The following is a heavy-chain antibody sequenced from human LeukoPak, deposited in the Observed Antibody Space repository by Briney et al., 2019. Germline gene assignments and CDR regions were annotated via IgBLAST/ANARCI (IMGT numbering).Heavy chain of an antibody. CDR3: VKESMITFGGVIVYYFDY. Sequence: PGGSLRLSCSASGFTFSSYTMHWVRQAPGKGLEYVSGXXSHGGTYYADSVKGRFTISRDNSKNTLYLQMSSLRAEDTAVYYCVKESMITFGGVIVYYFDYWGQGTLVTVSS. J-gene: IGHJ4*02. CDR2: XXSHGGT. CDR1: GFTFSSYT. V-gene: IGHV3-64D*09. D-gene: IGHD3-16*02.